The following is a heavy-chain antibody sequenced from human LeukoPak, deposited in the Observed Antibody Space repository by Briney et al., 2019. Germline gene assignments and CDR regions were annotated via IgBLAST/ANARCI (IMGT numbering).Heavy chain of an antibody. D-gene: IGHD1-26*01. J-gene: IGHJ4*02. CDR3: AAGVGATTEHNALDY. CDR1: GFTVSSNY. V-gene: IGHV3-66*01. Sequence: GGSLRLSCAASGFTVSSNYMSWIRQAPGKGLEWVSVIYSGGSTYYADSVKGRFTISRDNSKNTLYLQMNSLRAEDTAVYYCAAGVGATTEHNALDYWGQGTLVTVSS. CDR2: IYSGGST.